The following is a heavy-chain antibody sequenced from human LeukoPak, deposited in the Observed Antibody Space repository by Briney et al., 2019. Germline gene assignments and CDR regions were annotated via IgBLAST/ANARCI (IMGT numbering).Heavy chain of an antibody. D-gene: IGHD3-22*01. CDR1: GFTFSSYG. J-gene: IGHJ4*02. CDR3: ARVTHYYDSSGYPYFDY. Sequence: GGSLRLSCAASGFTFSSYGMHWVRQAPGKGLEWVAFIRYDGSNKYYADSVKGRFTISRDNSKNTLYLQMNSLRAEDTAVHYCARVTHYYDSSGYPYFDYWGQGTLVTVSS. V-gene: IGHV3-30*02. CDR2: IRYDGSNK.